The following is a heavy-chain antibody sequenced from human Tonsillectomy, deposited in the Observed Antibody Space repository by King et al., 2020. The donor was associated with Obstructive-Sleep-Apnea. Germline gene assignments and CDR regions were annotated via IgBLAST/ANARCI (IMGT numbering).Heavy chain of an antibody. V-gene: IGHV3-15*01. CDR1: GFSFSNAW. D-gene: IGHD3-3*01. Sequence: VQLVESGGGLVKPGGSLRLSCAASGFSFSNAWMSWVRQAPGKRLEWVVRIKSKTDGGTTDYAAPVKGRFTISRDDSKNTLYLQMHSLKSEDTAVYYCSTHVSVSWSAGYWGQGTLVTVSS. J-gene: IGHJ4*02. CDR3: STHVSVSWSAGY. CDR2: IKSKTDGGTT.